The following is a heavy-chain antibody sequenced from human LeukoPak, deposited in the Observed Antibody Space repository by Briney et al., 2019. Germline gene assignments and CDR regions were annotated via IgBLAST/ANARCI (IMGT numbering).Heavy chain of an antibody. Sequence: SETLSLTCTVSGGSISSYYWSWIRQPPGKGLEWIGYIYYSGGTNYNPSLKSRVTISVDTSKNQFSLKLSSVTAADTAVYYCASGGSYDRFDYWGQGTLVTVSS. V-gene: IGHV4-59*01. J-gene: IGHJ4*02. CDR1: GGSISSYY. CDR2: IYYSGGT. D-gene: IGHD1-26*01. CDR3: ASGGSYDRFDY.